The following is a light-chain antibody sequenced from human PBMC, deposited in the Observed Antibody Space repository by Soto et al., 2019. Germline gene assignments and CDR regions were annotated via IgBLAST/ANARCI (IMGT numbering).Light chain of an antibody. V-gene: IGKV1-9*01. CDR1: QAISNF. Sequence: DIQLTQSPSFLSASVGDRVTITCRASQAISNFLAWYQQRPGKAPKALIYGASSLQTGVPSRFSGSGSGTEFTLTISSLQPEDFATYYCQQIYSYPITFGQGTRLEMK. CDR2: GAS. CDR3: QQIYSYPIT. J-gene: IGKJ5*01.